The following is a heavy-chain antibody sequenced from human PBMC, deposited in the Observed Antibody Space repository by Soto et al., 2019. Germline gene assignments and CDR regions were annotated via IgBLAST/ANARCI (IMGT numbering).Heavy chain of an antibody. CDR1: GFTFSDFA. V-gene: IGHV3-23*01. CDR2: IYGGGNGP. Sequence: EVQVLESGGGLVQPGGSLRLSCSATGFTFSDFAMSWVRQAPGKGLEWVSRIYGGGNGPHYADSVKGRVTISRYNSKNTLYLQMNSLTAEDTAVYYCAKMEGMDPWAYSFDYWGQGTLVTVSS. D-gene: IGHD2-2*03. CDR3: AKMEGMDPWAYSFDY. J-gene: IGHJ4*02.